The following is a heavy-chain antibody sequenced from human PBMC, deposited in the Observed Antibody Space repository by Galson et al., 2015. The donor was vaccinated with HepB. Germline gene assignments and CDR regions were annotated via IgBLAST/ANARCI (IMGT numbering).Heavy chain of an antibody. V-gene: IGHV7-4-1*02. Sequence: SVKFSCKASGYTFTSYAMNWVRQAPGQGLEWMGWINTNTGNPTYAQGFTGRFVFSLDTSVSTAYLQISSLKAEDTAVYYCARILGGSWYYEDAFDIWGQGTMVTVSS. CDR3: ARILGGSWYYEDAFDI. D-gene: IGHD6-13*01. CDR2: INTNTGNP. J-gene: IGHJ3*02. CDR1: GYTFTSYA.